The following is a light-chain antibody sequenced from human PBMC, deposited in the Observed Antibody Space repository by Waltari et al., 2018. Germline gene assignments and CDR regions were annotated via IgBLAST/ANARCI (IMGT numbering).Light chain of an antibody. V-gene: IGKV1-39*01. J-gene: IGKJ1*01. CDR2: AAS. CDR1: QSISTY. CDR3: QQSYTTPRT. Sequence: DIQMTQSPSSLSASVGDRVTITCRASQSISTYLNWYQQKPGKAPELLIYAASSLHSGVPSRFSGSGSGTDFTLTISSLQPEDFATYYCQQSYTTPRTFGQGTKVEI.